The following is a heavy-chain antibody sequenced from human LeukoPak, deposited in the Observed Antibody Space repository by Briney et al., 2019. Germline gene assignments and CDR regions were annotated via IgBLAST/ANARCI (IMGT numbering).Heavy chain of an antibody. J-gene: IGHJ4*02. V-gene: IGHV1-8*01. CDR2: MNPNSGNT. Sequence: ASVKVSCKASGYTFTSYDINWVRQATGQGLEWMGWMNPNSGNTGYAQKFQGRVTMTTDTSTSTAYMELRSLRSDDTAVYYCAKNTYYFDYWGQGTLVTVSS. CDR3: AKNTYYFDY. CDR1: GYTFTSYD.